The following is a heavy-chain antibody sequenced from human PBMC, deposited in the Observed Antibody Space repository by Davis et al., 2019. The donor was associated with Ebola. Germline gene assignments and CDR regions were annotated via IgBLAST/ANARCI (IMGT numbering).Heavy chain of an antibody. CDR1: GGTFSSYA. V-gene: IGHV1-69*13. J-gene: IGHJ6*02. D-gene: IGHD3-3*01. CDR2: IIPIFGTA. CDR3: ARDLVTIFGAVSYYYYGMDV. Sequence: SVKVSCKASGGTFSSYAISWVRQAPGQGLEWMGGIIPIFGTANYAQKFQGRVTITADESTSTAYMELSSLKSEDTAVYYCARDLVTIFGAVSYYYYGMDVWGQGTTVTVSS.